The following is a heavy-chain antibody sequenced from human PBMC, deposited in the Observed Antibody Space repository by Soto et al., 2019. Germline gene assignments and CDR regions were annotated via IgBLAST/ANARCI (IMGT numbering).Heavy chain of an antibody. V-gene: IGHV4-4*02. D-gene: IGHD3-10*01. J-gene: IGHJ5*02. CDR2: IYHSGST. CDR3: ARGRGSGSPDNWFDP. Sequence: PSETLSLTCAVSGGSISSRDWWSWVRQPPGKGLEWIGEIYHSGSTNYNPSLKSRVTISVDKSKNQFSLKLSSVTAADTAVYYCARGRGSGSPDNWFDPWGQGTLVTVSS. CDR1: GGSISSRDW.